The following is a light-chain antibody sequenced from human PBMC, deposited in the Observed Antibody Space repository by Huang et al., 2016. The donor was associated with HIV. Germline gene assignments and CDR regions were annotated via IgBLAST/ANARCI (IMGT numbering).Light chain of an antibody. J-gene: IGKJ2*01. Sequence: EIVLTQSPATLFLSPGERATLSCRASQSVSSHLAWYQQKLGQAPRLLIYDASNRATGIPARFSGSGSGTDFTLTISSLEPEDSAVYYCQHRSNWPPYTFGQGTKLEIK. V-gene: IGKV3-11*01. CDR3: QHRSNWPPYT. CDR2: DAS. CDR1: QSVSSH.